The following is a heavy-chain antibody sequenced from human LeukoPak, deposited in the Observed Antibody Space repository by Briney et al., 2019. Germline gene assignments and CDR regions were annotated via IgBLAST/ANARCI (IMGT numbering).Heavy chain of an antibody. CDR3: ARAEYSSSLGIDY. D-gene: IGHD6-6*01. Sequence: ESLRLSCAASGFTFTTYWMSWVRQPPGKGLEWIGSIYYSGSTYYNPSLKSRVTISVDTSKNQFSLKLSSVTAADTAVYYCARAEYSSSLGIDYWGQGTLVTVSS. J-gene: IGHJ4*02. V-gene: IGHV4-39*07. CDR1: GFTFTTYW. CDR2: IYYSGST.